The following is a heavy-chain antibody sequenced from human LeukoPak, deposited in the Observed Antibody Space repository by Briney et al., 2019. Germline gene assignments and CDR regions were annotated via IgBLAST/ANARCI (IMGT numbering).Heavy chain of an antibody. D-gene: IGHD6-19*01. CDR2: IYYSGST. J-gene: IGHJ4*02. Sequence: SEPLSLTCTVSGASVSSYYWSWIRQPPGKGLEWIGYIYYSGSTRYNPSLKSRVTISLDTSKNQFSLKMSSVTAADTAVYYCAKDWEQWLVQGFDYWGQGTLVTVSS. V-gene: IGHV4-59*02. CDR1: GASVSSYY. CDR3: AKDWEQWLVQGFDY.